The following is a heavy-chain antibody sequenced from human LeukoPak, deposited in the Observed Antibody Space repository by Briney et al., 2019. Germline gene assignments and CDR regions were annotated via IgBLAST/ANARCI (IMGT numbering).Heavy chain of an antibody. CDR2: ITYDGSSE. CDR3: AKRGDGGHKSLEY. D-gene: IGHD3-16*01. Sequence: GGSLRLSCVASGFTFSNYGMHWVRQAPGKGLEWVATITYDGSSEYYADSVKDRFTVSRDNSKNTLYLQMSSLKTEDTAVYYCAKRGDGGHKSLEYWGQGTLAIVPS. V-gene: IGHV3-30*18. J-gene: IGHJ4*02. CDR1: GFTFSNYG.